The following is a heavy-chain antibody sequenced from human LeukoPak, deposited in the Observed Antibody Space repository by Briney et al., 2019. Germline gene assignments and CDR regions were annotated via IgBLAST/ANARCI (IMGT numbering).Heavy chain of an antibody. J-gene: IGHJ4*02. Sequence: GGSLRLSCAASGFTFSSYEMNWVRQAPGKGLEWVSYISSSGSTIYYADSVKGRFTISRDSAKNSLYLQMNSLRAEDTAVYYCAMANSSGWYVESCDYWGQGTVVTVSS. CDR1: GFTFSSYE. D-gene: IGHD6-19*01. CDR3: AMANSSGWYVESCDY. V-gene: IGHV3-48*03. CDR2: ISSSGSTI.